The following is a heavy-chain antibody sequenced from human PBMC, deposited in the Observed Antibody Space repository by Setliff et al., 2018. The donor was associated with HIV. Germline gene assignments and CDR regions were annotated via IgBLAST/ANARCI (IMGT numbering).Heavy chain of an antibody. CDR3: AKDRRGYQYESSGYPGFDP. D-gene: IGHD3-22*01. Sequence: SETLSLTCTVSGGSFRGSRYYWGWIRQPPGKGLEWIGNMHYGGFFWYSPSLKSRVTISVDTSKNQFSLKLSSVTAADTAVYYCAKDRRGYQYESSGYPGFDPWGQGTLVTVSS. J-gene: IGHJ5*02. CDR1: GGSFRGSRYY. CDR2: MHYGGFF. V-gene: IGHV4-39*07.